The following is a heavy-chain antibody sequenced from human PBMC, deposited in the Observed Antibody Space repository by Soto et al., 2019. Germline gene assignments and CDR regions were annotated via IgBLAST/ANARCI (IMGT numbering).Heavy chain of an antibody. CDR1: CGSISSDY. CDR2: IYYSGST. CDR3: AGVWGGAFDI. J-gene: IGHJ3*02. V-gene: IGHV4-59*01. Sequence: SETLSVTCTVSCGSISSDYWSWIRQPPGKGLEWIGYIYYSGSTNYNPSLKSRVTISVDTSKNQFSLKLSSVTAADTAVYYCAGVWGGAFDIWGQGTMVTVSS. D-gene: IGHD3-10*01.